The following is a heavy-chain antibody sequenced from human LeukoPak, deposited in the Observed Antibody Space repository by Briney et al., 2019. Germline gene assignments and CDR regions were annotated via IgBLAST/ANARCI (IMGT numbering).Heavy chain of an antibody. J-gene: IGHJ5*02. D-gene: IGHD3-9*01. CDR2: IYYSGST. Sequence: PSETLSLTCTVSGGSISSYYWSWIRQPPGKGLEWIGYIYYSGSTNYNPSLKSRVTISVDTSKNQFSLKLSSVTAADTAVYYCAREGYDILTGYSSRGNWFDPWGQGTLVTVSS. CDR3: AREGYDILTGYSSRGNWFDP. V-gene: IGHV4-59*01. CDR1: GGSISSYY.